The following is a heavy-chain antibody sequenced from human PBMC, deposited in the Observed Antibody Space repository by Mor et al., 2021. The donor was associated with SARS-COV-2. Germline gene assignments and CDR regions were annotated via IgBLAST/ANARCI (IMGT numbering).Heavy chain of an antibody. CDR2: DK. CDR3: ARDTYRFYDY. J-gene: IGHJ4*02. Sequence: DKYYVDSMNGRFTISRDNAKNSLYLQMDSLRAGDAAIYYCARDTYRFYDYWGQGTLVTVSS. V-gene: IGHV3-7*03. D-gene: IGHD4-4*01.